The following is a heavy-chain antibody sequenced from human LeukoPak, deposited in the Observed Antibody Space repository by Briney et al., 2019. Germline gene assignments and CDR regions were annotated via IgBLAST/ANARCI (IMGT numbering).Heavy chain of an antibody. Sequence: GGSLRLSCAASGFTFSTYAMSWVRQAPGKGLEWASGISGSGGSTYYADSVKGRFTISRDNSKNTLYLQMNSLRAEDTAVYYCARRAGAYSHPYDYWGQGTLVTVSS. CDR1: GFTFSTYA. CDR2: ISGSGGST. J-gene: IGHJ4*02. CDR3: ARRAGAYSHPYDY. V-gene: IGHV3-23*01. D-gene: IGHD4/OR15-4a*01.